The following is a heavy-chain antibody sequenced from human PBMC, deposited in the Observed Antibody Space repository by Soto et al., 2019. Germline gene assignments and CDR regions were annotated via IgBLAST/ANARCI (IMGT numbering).Heavy chain of an antibody. Sequence: SVKVSCKASGGTFSSYAISWVRQAPGQGLEWMGGIIPIFGTANYAQKFQGRVTITADESTSTAYMELSSLRSEDTAVYYCARAREGIAAAGATPTKNWFDPWGQGTLVTVSS. V-gene: IGHV1-69*13. CDR1: GGTFSSYA. CDR3: ARAREGIAAAGATPTKNWFDP. D-gene: IGHD6-13*01. CDR2: IIPIFGTA. J-gene: IGHJ5*02.